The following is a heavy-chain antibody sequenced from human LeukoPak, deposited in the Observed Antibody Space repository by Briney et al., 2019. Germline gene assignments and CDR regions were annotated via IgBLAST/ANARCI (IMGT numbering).Heavy chain of an antibody. CDR2: IYSVGST. J-gene: IGHJ6*02. D-gene: IGHD3-10*01. V-gene: IGHV3-66*01. Sequence: GGALRLSCAASGFTVSSNYMSWVRQAPGKGLEWVSVIYSVGSTYYADSVKGRFTISRDNSKNTLYLQMNSLRAEDTAVYYCARDDYGSGSYYKTPLYYYGMDVWGPRTTVTASS. CDR1: GFTVSSNY. CDR3: ARDDYGSGSYYKTPLYYYGMDV.